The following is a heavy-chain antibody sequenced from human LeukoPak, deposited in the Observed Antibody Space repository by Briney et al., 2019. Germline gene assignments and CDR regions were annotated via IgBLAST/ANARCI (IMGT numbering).Heavy chain of an antibody. D-gene: IGHD2-15*01. CDR1: GFTFSSYA. V-gene: IGHV3-23*01. CDR3: AKVREVDIVVVVAARYYYFDY. J-gene: IGHJ4*02. CDR2: ISGSGGST. Sequence: GGSLRLSCAASGFTFSSYAMCWVRQAPGKGLEWVSAISGSGGSTYYADSVKGRFTISRDNSKNTLYLQMNSLRAEDTAVYYCAKVREVDIVVVVAARYYYFDYWGQGTLVTVSS.